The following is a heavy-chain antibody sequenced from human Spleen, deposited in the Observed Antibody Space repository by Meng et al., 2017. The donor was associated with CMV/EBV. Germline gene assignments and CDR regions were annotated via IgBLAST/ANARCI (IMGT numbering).Heavy chain of an antibody. J-gene: IGHJ4*02. Sequence: ASVKVSCKASGYTFTGYYMHWVRQAPGQGLEWMGWINPNSGGTNYAQKFQGRVTMTRDTSISTAYMELSRLRSDDTAVYYCARDGEYCGGDCYSDYWGQGTLVTVS. CDR2: INPNSGGT. CDR3: ARDGEYCGGDCYSDY. D-gene: IGHD2-21*01. CDR1: GYTFTGYY. V-gene: IGHV1-2*02.